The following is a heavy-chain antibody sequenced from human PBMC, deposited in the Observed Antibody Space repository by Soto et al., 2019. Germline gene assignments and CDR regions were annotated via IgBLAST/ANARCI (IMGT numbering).Heavy chain of an antibody. Sequence: QVQLVQSGAEVKKPGSSVKVSCKASGGTFSSYAISWVRQAPGQGLEWMGGIIPIFGTANYAQKFQGRVTITADESTSSAYMELSSLRSEDTAVYYCARTPYMTTVTPVRLWYFDLWGRGTLVTVSS. J-gene: IGHJ2*01. CDR1: GGTFSSYA. V-gene: IGHV1-69*01. CDR2: IIPIFGTA. D-gene: IGHD4-17*01. CDR3: ARTPYMTTVTPVRLWYFDL.